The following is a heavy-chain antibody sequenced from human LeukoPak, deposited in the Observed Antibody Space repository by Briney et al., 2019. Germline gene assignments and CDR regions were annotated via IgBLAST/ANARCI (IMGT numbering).Heavy chain of an antibody. Sequence: GGSLRLSCAASAFTFSSYWMSWVRQAPGKGLEWVANIKQDGSEKYYVDSVKGRFTISRDNAKNSLYLQMNSLRAEDTAVYYCARDGSGYYGSGSPFDYWGQGTLVTVSS. CDR2: IKQDGSEK. CDR1: AFTFSSYW. CDR3: ARDGSGYYGSGSPFDY. D-gene: IGHD3-10*01. V-gene: IGHV3-7*01. J-gene: IGHJ4*02.